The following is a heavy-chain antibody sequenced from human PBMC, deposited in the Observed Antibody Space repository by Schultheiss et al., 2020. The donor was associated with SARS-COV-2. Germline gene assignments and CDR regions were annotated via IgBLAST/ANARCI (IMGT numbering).Heavy chain of an antibody. Sequence: GGSLRLSCAASRFTFSSYGMHWVRQAPGKGLEWVAVIWYDGSNKYYADSVKGRFTISRDNAKNSLYLQMNSLRAEDTAVYYCARYGSSGWLDYWGQGTLVTVSS. CDR3: ARYGSSGWLDY. CDR2: IWYDGSNK. J-gene: IGHJ4*02. CDR1: RFTFSSYG. D-gene: IGHD6-19*01. V-gene: IGHV3-33*01.